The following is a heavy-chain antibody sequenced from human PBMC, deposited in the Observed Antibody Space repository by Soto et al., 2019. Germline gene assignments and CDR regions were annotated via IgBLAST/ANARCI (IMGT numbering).Heavy chain of an antibody. CDR3: DSGGYDTSGQTFIGWGPDC. J-gene: IGHJ4*02. Sequence: HVQLQESGPGPVTPSQTLSLSCTVSGVSITSGSYYWTWVRQSPWKGLEWIGYRYYSGNTYYNPSLNGRTTITVDTSNNQISLKLTSVTDAETAVYYCDSGGYDTSGQTFIGWGPDCLGKGTLVTVSS. D-gene: IGHD3-22*01. CDR2: RYYSGNT. V-gene: IGHV4-30-4*01. CDR1: GVSITSGSYY.